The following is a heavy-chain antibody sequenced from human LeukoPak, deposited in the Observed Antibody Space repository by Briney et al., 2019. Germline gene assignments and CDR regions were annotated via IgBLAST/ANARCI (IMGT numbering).Heavy chain of an antibody. V-gene: IGHV3-23*01. J-gene: IGHJ6*03. CDR2: ISGSGDSS. Sequence: PGGSLRLSCAASGFTFSSYAVSWVRQAPGKGLEWVSAISGSGDSSYYADSVKGRFAISRDNSKNTLYLQMNSLRAEDTAVYYCAKSGTSLLFHYYYYMDVWGKGTTVTVSS. CDR1: GFTFSSYA. CDR3: AKSGTSLLFHYYYYMDV. D-gene: IGHD1-7*01.